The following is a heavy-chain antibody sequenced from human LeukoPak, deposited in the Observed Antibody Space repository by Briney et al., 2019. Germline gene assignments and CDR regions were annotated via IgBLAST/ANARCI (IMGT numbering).Heavy chain of an antibody. J-gene: IGHJ5*02. Sequence: SVKGSCKASGGTFSSYAISWVRQAPGQGLEWMGRIIPIFGIANYAQKFQGRVTITADKSTSTAYMELSSLRSEDTAVYYCAREASGSNYDFWSGYSEWFDPWGQGTLVTVSS. CDR1: GGTFSSYA. D-gene: IGHD3-3*01. V-gene: IGHV1-69*04. CDR2: IIPIFGIA. CDR3: AREASGSNYDFWSGYSEWFDP.